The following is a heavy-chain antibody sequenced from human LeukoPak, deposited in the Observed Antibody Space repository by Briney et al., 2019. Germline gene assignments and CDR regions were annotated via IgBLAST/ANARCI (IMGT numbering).Heavy chain of an antibody. CDR2: IYSGGST. D-gene: IGHD1-1*01. CDR3: ARSSPATNSYYFDY. V-gene: IGHV3-66*01. CDR1: GFTFSNYW. J-gene: IGHJ4*02. Sequence: GGSLRLSCAASGFTFSNYWMIWVRQAPGKGLEWVSVIYSGGSTYYADSVKGRFTISRDNSKNTLYLQMNSLRAEDTAVYYCARSSPATNSYYFDYWGQGTLVTVSS.